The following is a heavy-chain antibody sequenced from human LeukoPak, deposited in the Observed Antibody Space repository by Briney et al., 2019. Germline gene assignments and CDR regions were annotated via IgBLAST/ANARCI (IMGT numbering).Heavy chain of an antibody. V-gene: IGHV4-59*01. CDR1: GGSISSYY. D-gene: IGHD2-2*01. CDR3: ARGLVVPAASNWFDP. J-gene: IGHJ5*02. Sequence: SETLSLTCTVSGGSISSYYWSWIRQPPGKGLEWIGYIYYSGSTNYNPSLKSRVTISVDTSKNQFSLKLSSVTAAVTAVYYCARGLVVPAASNWFDPWGQGTLVTVSS. CDR2: IYYSGST.